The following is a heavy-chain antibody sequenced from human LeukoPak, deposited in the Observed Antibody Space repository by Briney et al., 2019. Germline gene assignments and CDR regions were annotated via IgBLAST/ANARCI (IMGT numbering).Heavy chain of an antibody. Sequence: GESLKISCKGSGYSFTSYWIGWVRQMPGKGLEWMGIIYPGDSDTRYSPSFQGQVTISADKSISTAYLQWSSPKASDTAMYYCARHLLPGYYGMDVWGKGTTVTVSS. J-gene: IGHJ6*04. D-gene: IGHD2-21*01. CDR1: GYSFTSYW. V-gene: IGHV5-51*01. CDR2: IYPGDSDT. CDR3: ARHLLPGYYGMDV.